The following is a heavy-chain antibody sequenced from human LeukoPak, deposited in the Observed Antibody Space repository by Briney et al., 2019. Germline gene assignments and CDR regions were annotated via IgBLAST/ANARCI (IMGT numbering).Heavy chain of an antibody. CDR3: ASGDDDYGDY. J-gene: IGHJ4*02. Sequence: ASVKVSCKASGYTFTGYYIHWVRQAPGQGLEWMGRINPNSGGTNYAQKFQGRVTMNRDTSISTAYMELSRLRSDDTAVYCCASGDDDYGDYWGQGTLVTVSS. CDR1: GYTFTGYY. D-gene: IGHD7-27*01. V-gene: IGHV1-2*06. CDR2: INPNSGGT.